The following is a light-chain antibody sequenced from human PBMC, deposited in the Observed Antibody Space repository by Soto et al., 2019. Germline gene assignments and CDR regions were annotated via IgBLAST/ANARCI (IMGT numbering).Light chain of an antibody. V-gene: IGKV3-20*01. CDR1: QSVSNNY. CDR3: QQYVSSPLT. J-gene: IGKJ4*01. CDR2: GAS. Sequence: EIVLTQPPGTLSLSPGEGATLSCRASQSVSNNYLAWYQQKPGQAPRLVISGASSRATAIPDRFSGSGSDTDFTLTISRLEPEDFAVYYCQQYVSSPLTFGGGTKVDIK.